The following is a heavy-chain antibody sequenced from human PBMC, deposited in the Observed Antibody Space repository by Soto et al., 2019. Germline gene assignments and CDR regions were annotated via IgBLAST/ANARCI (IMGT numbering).Heavy chain of an antibody. Sequence: PGGSLRLSCAASGFTFSSYSMNWLRQAPGKGLEWVSSISSSSSYIYYEDSVKGRFTISRDKPKNSLYLQMNSLRAEDTAVYYCERAAYSSAAGFLNGLDPWGHGTLVTV. V-gene: IGHV3-21*01. CDR1: GFTFSSYS. J-gene: IGHJ5*02. CDR2: ISSSSSYI. D-gene: IGHD6-25*01. CDR3: ERAAYSSAAGFLNGLDP.